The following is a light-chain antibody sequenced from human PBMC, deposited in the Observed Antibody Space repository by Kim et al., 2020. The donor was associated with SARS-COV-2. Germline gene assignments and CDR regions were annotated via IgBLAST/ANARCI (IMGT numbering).Light chain of an antibody. CDR2: TAS. Sequence: DIQLTQSPSFLSASVGDRVTITCRASQGVNNYLAWYQQKPGTAPKLLIHTASTLKSGVPSRFSGSGSGTEFTLTISSLQPEDFATYYCHQLNNAPYTFGQGTKLEI. CDR1: QGVNNY. V-gene: IGKV1-9*01. J-gene: IGKJ2*01. CDR3: HQLNNAPYT.